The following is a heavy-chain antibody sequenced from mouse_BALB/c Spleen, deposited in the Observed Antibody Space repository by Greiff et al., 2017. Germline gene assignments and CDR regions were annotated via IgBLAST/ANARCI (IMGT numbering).Heavy chain of an antibody. CDR2: ISSGSSTI. CDR3: ARSVVERGVDY. V-gene: IGHV5-17*02. Sequence: DVKLVESGGGLVQPGGSRKLSCAASGFTFSSFGMHWVRQAPEKGLEWVAYISSGSSTIYYADTVKGRFTISRDNPKNTLFLQMTSLRSEDTAMYYCARSVVERGVDYWGQGTSVTVSS. D-gene: IGHD1-1*01. CDR1: GFTFSSFG. J-gene: IGHJ4*01.